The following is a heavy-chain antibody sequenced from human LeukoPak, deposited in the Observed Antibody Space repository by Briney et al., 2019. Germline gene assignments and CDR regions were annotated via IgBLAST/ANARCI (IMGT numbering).Heavy chain of an antibody. V-gene: IGHV4-39*07. J-gene: IGHJ5*02. D-gene: IGHD2-15*01. CDR1: SGSISTSNYY. Sequence: SETLSLTCTVSSGSISTSNYYWGWVRQPPGKALEWIGNIFYSGSTHYSPSLKSRVTISVDTSKNQFSLKLSSVTAADTAVYYCAREALKDSRNWFDPWGQGTLVTVSS. CDR2: IFYSGST. CDR3: AREALKDSRNWFDP.